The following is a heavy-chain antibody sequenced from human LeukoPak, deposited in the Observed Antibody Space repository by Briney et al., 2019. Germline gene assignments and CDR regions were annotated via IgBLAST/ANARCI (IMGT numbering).Heavy chain of an antibody. CDR3: AREWRDGYNRLKAFDY. J-gene: IGHJ4*02. V-gene: IGHV3-53*01. D-gene: IGHD5-24*01. CDR2: IYSGGST. CDR1: GFTVSSNY. Sequence: GGSLRLSCAASGFTVSSNYMSWFRQAPGKGLEWVSVIYSGGSTYYADSVKGRFTISRDNSKNTLYLQMNSLRAEDTAVYYCAREWRDGYNRLKAFDYWGQGTLVTVSS.